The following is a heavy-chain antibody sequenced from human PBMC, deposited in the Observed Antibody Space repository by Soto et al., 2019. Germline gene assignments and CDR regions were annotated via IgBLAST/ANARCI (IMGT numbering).Heavy chain of an antibody. CDR1: GYTFSSYG. J-gene: IGHJ6*02. Sequence: GGSLRLSCAASGYTFSSYGMNWVRPTQGKGLEWVAVISYDGSNKYYADSVKGRFTISRDSSKNMLYLQMNSLRAEDTAVYYCAKEDSSSWHYYYGMDVWGQGTTVTVSS. D-gene: IGHD6-13*01. CDR2: ISYDGSNK. CDR3: AKEDSSSWHYYYGMDV. V-gene: IGHV3-30*18.